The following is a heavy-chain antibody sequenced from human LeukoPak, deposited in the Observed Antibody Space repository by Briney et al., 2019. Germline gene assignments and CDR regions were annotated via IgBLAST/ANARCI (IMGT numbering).Heavy chain of an antibody. CDR1: GGTFTDYS. CDR2: VIPRPGRS. Sequence: ASVKVSCKAPGGTFTDYSLSWVRQAPGQGLEWMGRVIPRPGRSSYEPKFQGRVTITADRSTDTAHMELFSLRSEDTAVYYCARDRVDFHDRSGFVVVASDIWGQGTMVTVSS. V-gene: IGHV1-69*04. CDR3: ARDRVDFHDRSGFVVVASDI. D-gene: IGHD3-22*01. J-gene: IGHJ3*02.